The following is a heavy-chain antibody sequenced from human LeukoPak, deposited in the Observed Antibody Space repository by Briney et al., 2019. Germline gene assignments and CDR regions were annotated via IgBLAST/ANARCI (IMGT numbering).Heavy chain of an antibody. D-gene: IGHD6-19*01. V-gene: IGHV3-23*01. J-gene: IGHJ4*02. Sequence: PGGSLRLSCAASGFTFSSYAMSWVRQAPGKGLEWVSAISGSGGSTYYADSVKGRFTISRDNSKNTLYLQMNSLRAEDTAVYYCAKDTYSSGWYSYYFDYWGQGTLVTVSS. CDR3: AKDTYSSGWYSYYFDY. CDR1: GFTFSSYA. CDR2: ISGSGGST.